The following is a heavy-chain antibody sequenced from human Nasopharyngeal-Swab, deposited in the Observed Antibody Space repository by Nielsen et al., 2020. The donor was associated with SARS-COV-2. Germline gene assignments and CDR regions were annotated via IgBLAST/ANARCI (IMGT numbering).Heavy chain of an antibody. CDR2: IKQDGSEK. Sequence: GESLKISCAASGFTFSNYAMSWVRQAPGKGLEWVANIKQDGSEKYYVDSVKGRFTISRDNAKNSLYLQMNSLRAEDTAVYYCARLGGSSWYFDYWGQGTLVTVSS. D-gene: IGHD6-13*01. V-gene: IGHV3-7*04. CDR1: GFTFSNYA. J-gene: IGHJ4*02. CDR3: ARLGGSSWYFDY.